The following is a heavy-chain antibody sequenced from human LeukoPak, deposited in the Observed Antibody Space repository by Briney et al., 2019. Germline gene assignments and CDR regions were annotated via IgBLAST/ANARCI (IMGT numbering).Heavy chain of an antibody. CDR2: MNPNSGNT. V-gene: IGHV1-8*01. D-gene: IGHD6-13*01. J-gene: IGHJ4*02. CDR1: GYTFTSYD. CDR3: ARDLRRGSSSWYVSGGDY. Sequence: ASVKISCKASGYTFTSYDINWVRQATGQGLEWLGWMNPNSGNTGYAQNFQGRVTMTRDTSIDTAYMELTSLRYEDTAVYYCARDLRRGSSSWYVSGGDYWGQGTLVTVSS.